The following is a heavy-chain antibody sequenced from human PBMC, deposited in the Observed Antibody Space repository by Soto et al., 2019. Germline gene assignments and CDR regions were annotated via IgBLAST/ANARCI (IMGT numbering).Heavy chain of an antibody. CDR3: ARQTDSYYSFDAFDI. J-gene: IGHJ3*02. V-gene: IGHV4-59*08. D-gene: IGHD3-22*01. CDR2: IYYSGST. Sequence: PSETLSLTCTVSGGSINTHYWNWIRQPPGKGLEWIGYIYYSGSTYYNPSLKSRVTISVDSSKDQFSLKLNSVTAADTAVYYCARQTDSYYSFDAFDIWGQGTVVTVSS. CDR1: GGSINTHY.